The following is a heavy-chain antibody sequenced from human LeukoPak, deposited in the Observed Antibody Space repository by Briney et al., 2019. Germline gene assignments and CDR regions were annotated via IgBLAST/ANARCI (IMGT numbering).Heavy chain of an antibody. CDR2: INHSGST. CDR3: AKDLSGGDGVTLWD. Sequence: SETLSLTCAVYGGSFSGYYWSWIRQPPGKGLEWIGEINHSGSTNYNPSLKSRVTISVDTSKNQFSLKLSSVTAADTAVYYCAKDLSGGDGVTLWDWGQGTLVTVSS. D-gene: IGHD2-21*02. V-gene: IGHV4-34*01. J-gene: IGHJ4*02. CDR1: GGSFSGYY.